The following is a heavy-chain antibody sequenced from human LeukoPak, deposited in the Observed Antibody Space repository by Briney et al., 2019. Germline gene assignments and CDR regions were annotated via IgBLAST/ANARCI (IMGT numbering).Heavy chain of an antibody. J-gene: IGHJ4*02. V-gene: IGHV4-59*01. CDR3: ARNAYCGGDCFTPPHY. CDR1: GGSISSYY. D-gene: IGHD2-21*02. Sequence: SETLSLTCTVSGGSISSYYWSWIRQPPGKGLEWIGYIYYSGSTNYNPSLKSRVTISVDTSKNQFPLKLSSVTAADTAVYYCARNAYCGGDCFTPPHYWGQGTLVTVSS. CDR2: IYYSGST.